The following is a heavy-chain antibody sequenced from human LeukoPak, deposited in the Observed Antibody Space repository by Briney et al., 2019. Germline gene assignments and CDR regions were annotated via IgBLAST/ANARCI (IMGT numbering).Heavy chain of an antibody. CDR2: IYYSGST. Sequence: PSETLSLTCTVSGGSINSYYWNWIRQPPGKGLQWIGYIYYSGSTNYNPSLKSRVTISVDTSKKQFSLKLSSVTAADTAVYYCARDPAGYSSSSRWFDPWGQGTLVTVSS. D-gene: IGHD6-6*01. CDR3: ARDPAGYSSSSRWFDP. V-gene: IGHV4-59*01. CDR1: GGSINSYY. J-gene: IGHJ5*02.